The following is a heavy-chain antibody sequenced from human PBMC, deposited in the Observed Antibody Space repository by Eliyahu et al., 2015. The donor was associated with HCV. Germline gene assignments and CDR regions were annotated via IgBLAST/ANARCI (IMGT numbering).Heavy chain of an antibody. Sequence: EVQLVESGGGLVEPGGSLRLSCAAXGFTFXXAXXSWXRQAPGKGXXXIGRIKSKTDGGTTDYAAPVKGRFTISRDDSKSTLYLQMNSLKTEDTAVYYCTTGAPGGFDYYLDVWGQGTTVTVSS. J-gene: IGHJ6*03. CDR1: GFTFXXAX. CDR3: TTGAPGGFDYYLDV. D-gene: IGHD3-10*01. V-gene: IGHV3-15*01. CDR2: IKSKTDGGTT.